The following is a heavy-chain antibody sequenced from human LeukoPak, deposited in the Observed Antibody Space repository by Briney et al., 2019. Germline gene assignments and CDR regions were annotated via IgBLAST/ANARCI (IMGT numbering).Heavy chain of an antibody. CDR3: TTDTWYSAGH. Sequence: GGSLRLSCTASGFIFSGSWMAWIRQAPGKGLEWVAIIKKDGSEKYYVDSMKGRFTTSRDNAKNSLFLQMNSLRAEDTAIYYCTTDTWYSAGHWGQGTLVTVSS. V-gene: IGHV3-7*03. CDR1: GFIFSGSW. J-gene: IGHJ4*02. CDR2: IKKDGSEK. D-gene: IGHD2-15*01.